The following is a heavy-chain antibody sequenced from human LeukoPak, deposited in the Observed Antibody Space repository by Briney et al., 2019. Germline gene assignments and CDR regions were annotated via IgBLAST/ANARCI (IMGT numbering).Heavy chain of an antibody. V-gene: IGHV1-2*02. D-gene: IGHD4-23*01. Sequence: GASVKVSCKASGYTFTGYYMHWVRQAPGQGLEWMGWINPDSGGTNFAQKFQGRVTMTRDTSISTAYMELSSLRSEDTAVYYCARNPGYGGNSYFDYWGQGTLVTVSS. J-gene: IGHJ4*02. CDR2: INPDSGGT. CDR1: GYTFTGYY. CDR3: ARNPGYGGNSYFDY.